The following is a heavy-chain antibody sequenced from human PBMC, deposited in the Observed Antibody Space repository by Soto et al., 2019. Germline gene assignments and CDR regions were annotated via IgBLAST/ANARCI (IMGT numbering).Heavy chain of an antibody. Sequence: GGSLRLSCATSGFPFSDYYMSWIRQAPGKGLEWLSHISPKSTYRNYADSVKGCFTISRDNTKSSLFLQMNSLVVEDTAVYYFARGGGGGVFEHWGQGVLVTVSS. D-gene: IGHD2-21*01. CDR3: ARGGGGGVFEH. J-gene: IGHJ4*02. CDR2: ISPKSTYR. CDR1: GFPFSDYY. V-gene: IGHV3-11*06.